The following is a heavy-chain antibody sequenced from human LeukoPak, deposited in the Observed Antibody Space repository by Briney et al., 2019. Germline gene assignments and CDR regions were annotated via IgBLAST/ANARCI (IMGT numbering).Heavy chain of an antibody. V-gene: IGHV3-66*01. J-gene: IGHJ4*02. Sequence: PGGSLRLSCAASGFTVSSNYMSWVRQAPGKGLEWVSVIYSGGSTYYADSAKGRFTIPRDNSKNTLYLQMNSLRAEDTAVYYCARDRYGVFDYWGQGTLVTVSS. D-gene: IGHD4-17*01. CDR2: IYSGGST. CDR1: GFTVSSNY. CDR3: ARDRYGVFDY.